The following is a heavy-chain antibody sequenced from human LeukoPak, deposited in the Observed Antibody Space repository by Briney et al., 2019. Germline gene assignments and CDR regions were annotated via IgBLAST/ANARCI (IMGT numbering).Heavy chain of an antibody. CDR2: IRYDGGNK. Sequence: GGSLRLSCAASGFTFSSYDMHWVRQAPGKGLEWVTFIRYDGGNKYYADSVKGRFTISRDNSKNTLYLQMNSLRAEDTTVYYCAKDLQKRWLQFKSDGGFDYWGQGTLVTVSS. J-gene: IGHJ4*02. V-gene: IGHV3-30*02. CDR3: AKDLQKRWLQFKSDGGFDY. D-gene: IGHD5-24*01. CDR1: GFTFSSYD.